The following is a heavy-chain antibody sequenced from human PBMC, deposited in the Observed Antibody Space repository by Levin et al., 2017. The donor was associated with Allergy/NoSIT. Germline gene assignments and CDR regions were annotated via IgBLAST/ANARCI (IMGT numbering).Heavy chain of an antibody. CDR1: NASFSGYY. Sequence: KPSETLSLTCAVFNASFSGYYWSWIRQTPGKGLEWVGEVNDSGATNYNPSLKSRVTISIDTSRNHFSLKVSSVTAADTALYYCTRILRPSQRHQLERRIFDAWGQGTLVTVSS. CDR2: VNDSGAT. J-gene: IGHJ5*02. V-gene: IGHV4-34*01. CDR3: TRILRPSQRHQLERRIFDA. D-gene: IGHD1-1*01.